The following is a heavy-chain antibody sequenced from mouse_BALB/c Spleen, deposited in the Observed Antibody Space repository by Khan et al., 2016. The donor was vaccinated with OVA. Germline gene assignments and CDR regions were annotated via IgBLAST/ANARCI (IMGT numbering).Heavy chain of an antibody. D-gene: IGHD2-1*01. CDR3: TGHGIVAWFTY. Sequence: VQLQQSGPELMKPGASVKISCKASGYSFTNYYIHWVIQSHGKSLEWIGYIDPFSGGTTYNQKFKGKATLTVDKSSSTAYIHLSNLTSEDSAVYYCTGHGIVAWFTYWGQGTLVTVSA. CDR1: GYSFTNYY. J-gene: IGHJ3*01. CDR2: IDPFSGGT. V-gene: IGHV1S135*01.